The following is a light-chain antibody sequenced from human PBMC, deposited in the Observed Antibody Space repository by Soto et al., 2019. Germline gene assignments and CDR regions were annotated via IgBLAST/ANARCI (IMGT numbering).Light chain of an antibody. J-gene: IGKJ1*01. CDR2: GAS. Sequence: EIVMTQSPATLSVSPGERASLSCRASQSVSSNLAWYQQKPGQAPRLPIYGASTRATGIPARFSGGGSGAEYTLTISSLQSEDFAVYYCQQYDKWPRTFGQGTKVDI. CDR1: QSVSSN. V-gene: IGKV3D-15*01. CDR3: QQYDKWPRT.